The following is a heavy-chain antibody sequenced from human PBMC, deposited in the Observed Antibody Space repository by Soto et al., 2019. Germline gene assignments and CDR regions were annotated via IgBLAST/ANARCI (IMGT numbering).Heavy chain of an antibody. D-gene: IGHD5-18*01. CDR1: GGTFSSYA. J-gene: IGHJ4*02. V-gene: IGHV1-69*13. CDR3: ARGAMANFDY. CDR2: IIPIFGTA. Sequence: SVKVSCKASGGTFSSYAISWVRQAPGQGLEWMGGIIPIFGTANYAQKFQGRVTITADESLTSSYLELRSLRSEDTAVYFCARGAMANFDYWGQGTVVTVSS.